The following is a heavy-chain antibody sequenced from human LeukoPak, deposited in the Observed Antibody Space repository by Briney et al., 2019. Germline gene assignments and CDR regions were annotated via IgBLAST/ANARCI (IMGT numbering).Heavy chain of an antibody. V-gene: IGHV3-23*01. CDR1: GFTFSNYA. Sequence: GGSLRLSCAASGFTFSNYAIGWVRQAPGKGREWVSTISGSGGSTYYADSVKGRFTISRDNSKNTLYLQMNSLRADDTAVYYCAKRGDSSGWSQYDYWGQGTLVTVSS. CDR2: ISGSGGST. D-gene: IGHD6-19*01. J-gene: IGHJ4*02. CDR3: AKRGDSSGWSQYDY.